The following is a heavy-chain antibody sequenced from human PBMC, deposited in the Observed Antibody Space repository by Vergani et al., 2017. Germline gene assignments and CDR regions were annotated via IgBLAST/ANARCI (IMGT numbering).Heavy chain of an antibody. D-gene: IGHD6-13*01. J-gene: IGHJ4*02. CDR1: GFTFSSYG. Sequence: VQLVESGGGVVQPGGSLRLSCAASGFTFSSYGMHWVRQAPGKGLEWVAFIRYDGSNKYYADSVKGRFTISRDNAKNSLYLQMNSLRAEDTAVYYCARDSFPYSSSPGDWGQGTLVTVSS. CDR3: ARDSFPYSSSPGD. V-gene: IGHV3-30*02. CDR2: IRYDGSNK.